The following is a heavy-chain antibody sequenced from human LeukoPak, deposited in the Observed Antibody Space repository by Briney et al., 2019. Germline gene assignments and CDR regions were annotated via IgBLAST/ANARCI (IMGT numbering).Heavy chain of an antibody. CDR1: SGSFTGYF. CDR3: ARYRSYCTSTTCYRDWFDP. Sequence: SETLSLTCAVYSGSFTGYFWSWIRQPPGKGLEWIGEINHSGSTNYNPSLKSRVTISVVTSKNQFSLKLTSVNAADTAVYYCARYRSYCTSTTCYRDWFDPWGQGTLVTVSS. D-gene: IGHD2-2*01. CDR2: INHSGST. J-gene: IGHJ5*02. V-gene: IGHV4-34*01.